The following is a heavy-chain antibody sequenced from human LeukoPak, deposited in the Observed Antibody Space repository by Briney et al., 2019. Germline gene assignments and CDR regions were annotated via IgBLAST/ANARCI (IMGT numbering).Heavy chain of an antibody. CDR1: GGTFSSYA. V-gene: IGHV1-69*13. D-gene: IGHD3-9*01. CDR2: IIPIFGTA. CDR3: ASNYDILPDY. Sequence: GASVKVSCKASGGTFSSYAISWVRQAPGQGLEWMGGIIPIFGTANYAQKFQGRVTITADESTSTAYMELSSLRSEDTAVYYCASNYDILPDYWGQGTLVTVCS. J-gene: IGHJ4*02.